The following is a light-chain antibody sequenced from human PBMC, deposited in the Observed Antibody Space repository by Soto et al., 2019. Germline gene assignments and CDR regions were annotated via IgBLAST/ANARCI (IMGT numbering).Light chain of an antibody. CDR3: QQSNRTPRP. V-gene: IGKV1-39*01. CDR1: QSISSY. CDR2: AAS. J-gene: IGKJ2*01. Sequence: DIQMTQSPSSLSASVGDRVTITCRASQSISSYLNWYQQKPGKAPKLLIYAASSLQSGVPSRFSGSGSGTDFPLTISSRQPEDFATSYGQQSNRTPRPLGRGTKREIK.